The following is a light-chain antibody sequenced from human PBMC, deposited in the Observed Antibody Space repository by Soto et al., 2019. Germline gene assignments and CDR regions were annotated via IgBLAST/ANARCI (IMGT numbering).Light chain of an antibody. CDR1: QDISVY. V-gene: IGKV1-33*01. CDR2: DAS. J-gene: IGKJ2*01. CDR3: QQYDNLPYT. Sequence: DIQMTQSPSSLSASVGDRVTITCQASQDISVYLNWYQHKPGKAPKLLIYDASNLETGVPSTFSGSGSGTDFTFTISSLQPEDIATYYCQQYDNLPYTFGQGTKLEIK.